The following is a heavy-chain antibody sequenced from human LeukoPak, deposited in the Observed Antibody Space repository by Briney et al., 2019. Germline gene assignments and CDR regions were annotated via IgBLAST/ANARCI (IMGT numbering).Heavy chain of an antibody. CDR3: ARDREDIVVVPAAKGGYYYYYMDV. Sequence: SSVTVSCMGSGCAFTTHGCSWVGQAAGQGVEWVGGIIPIFGTEYYAQKFQGRVTITTDESTNTVYMDLSSLRSEDTAVYYCARDREDIVVVPAAKGGYYYYYMDVWGKGTTVTVSS. D-gene: IGHD2-2*01. V-gene: IGHV1-69*05. J-gene: IGHJ6*03. CDR2: IIPIFGTE. CDR1: GCAFTTHG.